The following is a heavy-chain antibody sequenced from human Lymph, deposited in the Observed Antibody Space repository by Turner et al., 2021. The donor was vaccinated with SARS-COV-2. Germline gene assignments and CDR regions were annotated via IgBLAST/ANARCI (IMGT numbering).Heavy chain of an antibody. CDR2: IIPILAIA. CDR3: ARDSPYCSSTSCYDP. V-gene: IGHV1-69*10. Sequence: QVQLVQSGAEVNKPGSSVKVSCKASGGTFSSYAITWVRQAPGQGLGGMGGIIPILAIANYAQKFQGRVTITADKSTSTAYMELSSLRSEDTAVYYCARDSPYCSSTSCYDPWGQGTLVTVSS. CDR1: GGTFSSYA. D-gene: IGHD2-2*01. J-gene: IGHJ5*02.